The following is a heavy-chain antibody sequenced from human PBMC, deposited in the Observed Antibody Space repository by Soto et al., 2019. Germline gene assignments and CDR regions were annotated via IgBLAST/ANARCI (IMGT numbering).Heavy chain of an antibody. CDR2: IKDGGST. V-gene: IGHV4-34*01. J-gene: IGHJ4*02. CDR3: ARGQEGVVATH. D-gene: IGHD2-15*01. Sequence: QVQLQQWGAGLLKPSETLSLTCAVNGGSFTGYYWSWVRQPPGKGLEWIGEIKDGGSTNYSPSLRSRVTISADTSKRQLSLKVTSVTAADTAVYYCARGQEGVVATHWDQGSLVTVPS. CDR1: GGSFTGYY.